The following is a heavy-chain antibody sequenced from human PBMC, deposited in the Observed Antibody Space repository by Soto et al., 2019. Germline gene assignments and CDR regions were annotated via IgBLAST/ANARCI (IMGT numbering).Heavy chain of an antibody. V-gene: IGHV3-23*01. D-gene: IGHD2-15*01. Sequence: EVQLLESGGGLVQPGGSLRLSCAASGFTFSSYAMSWVRQAPGKGLEWVSAISGSGGSTYYADSVKGRFTISRDNSKNTLYLQMNSLRAEDTAVHYCAKGITPVAATQYYFDYWGQGTLVTVSS. CDR3: AKGITPVAATQYYFDY. CDR2: ISGSGGST. J-gene: IGHJ4*02. CDR1: GFTFSSYA.